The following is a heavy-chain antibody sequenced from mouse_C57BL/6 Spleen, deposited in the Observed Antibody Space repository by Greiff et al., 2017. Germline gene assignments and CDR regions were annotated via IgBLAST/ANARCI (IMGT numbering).Heavy chain of an antibody. CDR2: ISNGGGST. J-gene: IGHJ3*01. CDR3: ARPLDYGNTWFAY. D-gene: IGHD2-1*01. Sequence: EVKLVESGGGLVQPGGSLKLSCAASGFTFSDYYMYWVRQTPEKSLEWVAYISNGGGSTYYPDTVKGRFTISRDNAKNTLYLQMSRLKSEDTAMYYCARPLDYGNTWFAYWGQGTLVTVSA. V-gene: IGHV5-12*01. CDR1: GFTFSDYY.